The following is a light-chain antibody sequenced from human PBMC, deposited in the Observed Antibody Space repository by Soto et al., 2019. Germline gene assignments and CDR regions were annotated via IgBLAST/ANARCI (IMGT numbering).Light chain of an antibody. V-gene: IGLV1-40*01. J-gene: IGLJ2*01. CDR1: SSNIGAGYD. CDR2: GNS. Sequence: QSVLTQPPSVSGAPGQRVTISCTGSSSNIGAGYDVHWYQQLPGTAPKLLIYGNSNRPSGVPDRFSGSKSGTSASLAIPGLQAEDEADYYCPSYDSSLSAVVFGGGTKLTVL. CDR3: PSYDSSLSAVV.